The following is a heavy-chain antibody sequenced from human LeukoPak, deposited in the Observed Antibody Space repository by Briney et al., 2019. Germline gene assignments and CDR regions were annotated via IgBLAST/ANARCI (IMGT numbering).Heavy chain of an antibody. CDR2: IRYDGSDK. CDR1: GFIFSNYG. Sequence: GGSLRLSCAASGFIFSNYGMHWVRQAPGKGLEWLTFIRYDGSDKYYADSVKGRFTISRDNSKNTLYLQMNSLRAEDTAVYYCAKDRVEGLVDDAFDIWGQGTMVTVSS. D-gene: IGHD1-26*01. V-gene: IGHV3-30*02. CDR3: AKDRVEGLVDDAFDI. J-gene: IGHJ3*02.